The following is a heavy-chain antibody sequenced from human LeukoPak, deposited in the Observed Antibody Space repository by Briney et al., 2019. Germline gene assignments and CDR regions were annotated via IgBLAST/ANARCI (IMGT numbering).Heavy chain of an antibody. CDR2: ISSSGGTI. CDR3: ARGALIDYGDYVAIDAFDI. J-gene: IGHJ3*02. Sequence: GGSLRLSCAASGLTISSYSMNWVRQAPGKGLQWVSYISSSGGTIYYADSVKGRFTISRDNAKNSLYLQMNSLRAEDTAVYYCARGALIDYGDYVAIDAFDIWGQGTMVTVSS. V-gene: IGHV3-48*04. D-gene: IGHD4-17*01. CDR1: GLTISSYS.